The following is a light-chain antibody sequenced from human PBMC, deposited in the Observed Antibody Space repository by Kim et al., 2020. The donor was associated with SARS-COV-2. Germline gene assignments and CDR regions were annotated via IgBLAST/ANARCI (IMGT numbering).Light chain of an antibody. Sequence: GSPDQPARVPCPGNNLGNKYPSWYQQRPGQSPVLVIYQDTKRPSGIPERFSGSNSGTTATLTISGTQAMDEADYYCQAWDSDNMVFGGGTQLTVL. CDR1: NLGNKY. J-gene: IGLJ2*01. V-gene: IGLV3-1*01. CDR3: QAWDSDNMV. CDR2: QDT.